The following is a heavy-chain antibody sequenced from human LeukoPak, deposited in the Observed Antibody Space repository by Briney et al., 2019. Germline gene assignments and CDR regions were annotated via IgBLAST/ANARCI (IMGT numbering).Heavy chain of an antibody. CDR3: ARDGSLYFGSGSYRAYFFDS. V-gene: IGHV4-30-4*01. CDR2: ISYNGRT. D-gene: IGHD3-10*01. J-gene: IGHJ4*02. Sequence: PSETLSLTCTVSDDSISSGDYYWSWVRQPPGKGLEWIGCISYNGRTYYTPSLKSRLTISFDAPRNQVSLRLSSVTAADTAVYYCARDGSLYFGSGSYRAYFFDSWGQGTLVTVSS. CDR1: DDSISSGDYY.